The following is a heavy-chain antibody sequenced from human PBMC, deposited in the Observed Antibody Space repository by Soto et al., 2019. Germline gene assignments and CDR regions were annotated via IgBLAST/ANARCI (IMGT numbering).Heavy chain of an antibody. V-gene: IGHV4-59*01. J-gene: IGHJ5*02. CDR3: ERVSVDVLSFGLSNWFDP. CDR2: IYYSGST. Sequence: PGGSLRLSCAASGFTFSNAWMSWVRQTPGKGLEWIGYIYYSGSTNYNPSIKSRVTISVDTSKNQISLKLSSVNAADTAVYYCERVSVDVLSFGLSNWFDPWGQGTLVTVS. D-gene: IGHD3-16*01. CDR1: GFTFSNAW.